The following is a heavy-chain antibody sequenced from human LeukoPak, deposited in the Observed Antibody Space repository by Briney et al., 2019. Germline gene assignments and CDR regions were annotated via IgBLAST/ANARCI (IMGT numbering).Heavy chain of an antibody. V-gene: IGHV3-11*01. CDR2: ISSSGSPI. J-gene: IGHJ3*02. D-gene: IGHD6-13*01. CDR1: GFTFSDYY. Sequence: GGSLRLSCAASGFTFSDYYMSWIRQAPGKGLEWVSYISSSGSPIYYADSVKGRFTISRDNAKKSLYLQMNSLRAEDTAVYYCAKDRRIAAAGDAFDIWGQGTMVTVSS. CDR3: AKDRRIAAAGDAFDI.